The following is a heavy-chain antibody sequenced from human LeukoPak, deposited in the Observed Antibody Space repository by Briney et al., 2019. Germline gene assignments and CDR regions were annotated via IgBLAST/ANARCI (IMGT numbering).Heavy chain of an antibody. V-gene: IGHV4-38-2*02. CDR1: GYSISSGYY. J-gene: IGHJ6*03. Sequence: SETLSLTCTVSGYSISSGYYWGWIRQPPGKGLEWIGSIYHSGSTYYNPSLKSRVTISVDTSKNQFSLKLSSVTAADTAVYYCARHVHWGSSLYYYYYYMDVWGKGTTVTISS. CDR2: IYHSGST. D-gene: IGHD6-13*01. CDR3: ARHVHWGSSLYYYYYYMDV.